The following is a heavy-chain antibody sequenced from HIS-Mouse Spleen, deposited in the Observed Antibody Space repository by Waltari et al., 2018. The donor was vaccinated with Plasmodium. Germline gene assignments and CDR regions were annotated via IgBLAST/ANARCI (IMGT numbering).Heavy chain of an antibody. D-gene: IGHD3-16*01. V-gene: IGHV3-30-3*01. Sequence: QVQLVESGGGVVQPGRSLRLSCAAPGFTFSSYAMPWVRPAPGKGLEWVAVISYDGSNKYYADSVKGRFTISRDNSKNTLYLQMNSLRAEDTAVYYCARDGLVGDGYWGQGTLVTVSS. CDR2: ISYDGSNK. CDR3: ARDGLVGDGY. CDR1: GFTFSSYA. J-gene: IGHJ4*02.